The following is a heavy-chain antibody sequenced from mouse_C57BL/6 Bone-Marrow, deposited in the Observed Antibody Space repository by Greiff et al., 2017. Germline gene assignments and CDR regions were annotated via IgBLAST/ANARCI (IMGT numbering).Heavy chain of an antibody. D-gene: IGHD1-1*01. J-gene: IGHJ3*01. CDR2: IDPNSGGT. CDR1: GYTFTSYW. V-gene: IGHV1-72*01. CDR3: ARIYYCSSYAFAY. Sequence: VQLQQPGAELVKPGASVKLSCKASGYTFTSYWMHWVKQRPGRGLEWIGRIDPNSGGTKYNEKFKSKATLTVDKPTSPAYMQLSSLTSEDSAVYYCARIYYCSSYAFAYWGQGTLVTVSA.